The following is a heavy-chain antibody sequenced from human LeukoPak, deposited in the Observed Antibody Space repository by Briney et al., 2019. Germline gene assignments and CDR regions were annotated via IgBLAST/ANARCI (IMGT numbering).Heavy chain of an antibody. CDR3: ARDLGYCSSTSCSLGIYYYYYMDV. CDR2: IYYSGST. Sequence: SETLSLTCTVSGGSISSSSYYWGWIRQPPGKGLEWIGSIYYSGSTYYNPSLKSRVTISADTSKNQFSLKLSSVTAADTAVYYCARDLGYCSSTSCSLGIYYYYYMDVWGKGTTVTVSS. D-gene: IGHD2-2*01. J-gene: IGHJ6*03. CDR1: GGSISSSSYY. V-gene: IGHV4-39*07.